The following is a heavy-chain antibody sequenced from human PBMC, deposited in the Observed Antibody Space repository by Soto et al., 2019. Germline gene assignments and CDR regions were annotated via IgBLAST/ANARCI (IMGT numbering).Heavy chain of an antibody. V-gene: IGHV4-30-2*01. J-gene: IGHJ5*02. Sequence: WTWIRQAPGKGLEWIGYIYHSGSTYYNPSLKSRVTMSVDWSKNQFSLKLNSVSAADTAVYFCARVRPPYCSSTSCSRAWFDPWGQGTLVTVSS. CDR2: IYHSGST. CDR3: ARVRPPYCSSTSCSRAWFDP. D-gene: IGHD2-2*01.